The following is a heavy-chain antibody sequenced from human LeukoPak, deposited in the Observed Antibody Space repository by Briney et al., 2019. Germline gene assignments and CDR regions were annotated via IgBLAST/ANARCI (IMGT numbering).Heavy chain of an antibody. CDR3: ARAPGYYGTSGYYSGVYFDY. J-gene: IGHJ4*02. Sequence: GGSLRLSCAASGFTFSTYSMNWVRQAPGKGLEWVSSISSSSSYIYYADSVKGRFTISRDNAKNSLYLQMISLRAEDTAVYYCARAPGYYGTSGYYSGVYFDYWGQGTLVTVSS. V-gene: IGHV3-21*01. D-gene: IGHD3-22*01. CDR2: ISSSSSYI. CDR1: GFTFSTYS.